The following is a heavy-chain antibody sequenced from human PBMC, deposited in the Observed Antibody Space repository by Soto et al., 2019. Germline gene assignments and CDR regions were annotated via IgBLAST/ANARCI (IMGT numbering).Heavy chain of an antibody. CDR3: ARPPTIFGVVILDY. J-gene: IGHJ4*02. V-gene: IGHV3-30-3*01. CDR2: ISYDGSNK. CDR1: GFTFSSYA. D-gene: IGHD3-3*01. Sequence: QVQLVESGGGVVQPGWSLRLSCAASGFTFSSYAMHWVRQAPGKGLEWVAVISYDGSNKYYADSVKGRFTISRDSSKNTLYLQMNSLRAEDTAVYYCARPPTIFGVVILDYWGQGTLVTVSS.